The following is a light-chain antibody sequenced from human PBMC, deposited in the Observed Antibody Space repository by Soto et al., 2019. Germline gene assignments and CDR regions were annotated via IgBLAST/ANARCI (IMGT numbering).Light chain of an antibody. CDR2: DAS. CDR1: ESVTSF. CDR3: QQRSDWPRT. Sequence: EIVLTQSPATLSLSPGERATLSCRASESVTSFLAWYQQKPGQAPRLLLYDASNRATGISARFSGSGSGTYFTLTISSLEPEDFAVYYCQQRSDWPRTFGQGTKVESK. J-gene: IGKJ1*01. V-gene: IGKV3-11*01.